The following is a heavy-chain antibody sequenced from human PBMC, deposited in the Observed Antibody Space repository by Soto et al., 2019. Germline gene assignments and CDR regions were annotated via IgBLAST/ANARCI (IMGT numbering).Heavy chain of an antibody. CDR1: GGSISNSSYL. D-gene: IGHD3-9*01. CDR2: VSHIGST. Sequence: PSETLSLTCSVSGGSISNSSYLWGWVRQPPGKGLQWIGCVSHIGSTNYNPSLKSRLPISVGTSKTQSSLRLVSVTAADTAVYYCARGGSDDILTGGNCYMDVWGKGTTVTVSS. J-gene: IGHJ6*03. CDR3: ARGGSDDILTGGNCYMDV. V-gene: IGHV4-39*07.